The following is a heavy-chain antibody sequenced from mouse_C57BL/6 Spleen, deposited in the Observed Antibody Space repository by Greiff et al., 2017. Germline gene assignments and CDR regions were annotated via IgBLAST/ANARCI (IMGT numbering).Heavy chain of an antibody. CDR2: IYPGDGDT. CDR1: GYAFSSYW. V-gene: IGHV1-80*01. J-gene: IGHJ4*01. D-gene: IGHD4-1*01. Sequence: QVQLKESGAELVKPGASVKISCKASGYAFSSYWMNWVKQRPGKGLEWIGQIYPGDGDTNYNGKFKGKATLTADKSSSTAYMQLSSLTSEDSAVYFCARRGLGYYAMDYWGQGTSVTVSS. CDR3: ARRGLGYYAMDY.